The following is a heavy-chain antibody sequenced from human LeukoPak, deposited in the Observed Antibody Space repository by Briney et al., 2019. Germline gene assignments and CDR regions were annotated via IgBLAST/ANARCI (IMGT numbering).Heavy chain of an antibody. J-gene: IGHJ4*02. V-gene: IGHV4-59*01. Sequence: SETLSLTCTVSGGSISSYYWSWIRQPPGKGLEWIGYIYYSGSTNYNPTLKSRVTISVDTSKNQFSLKLSSVTAADTAVYYCARLPVCSGGSCYQLYFDYWGQGTLVTVSS. CDR1: GGSISSYY. CDR3: ARLPVCSGGSCYQLYFDY. CDR2: IYYSGST. D-gene: IGHD2-15*01.